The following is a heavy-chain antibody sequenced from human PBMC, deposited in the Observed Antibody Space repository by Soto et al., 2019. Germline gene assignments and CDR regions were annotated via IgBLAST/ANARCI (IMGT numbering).Heavy chain of an antibody. J-gene: IGHJ4*02. CDR2: IYAGGDT. Sequence: LRLSCAASGFSVSDNYVTWVRQAPGKGLEWVSVIYAGGDTFYADSVKGRFTISRDTSENMVYLQMRSLTVEDTAVYHCARGLGFCSGGACYEYWGQGTVVTVSS. V-gene: IGHV3-53*01. D-gene: IGHD2-15*01. CDR3: ARGLGFCSGGACYEY. CDR1: GFSVSDNY.